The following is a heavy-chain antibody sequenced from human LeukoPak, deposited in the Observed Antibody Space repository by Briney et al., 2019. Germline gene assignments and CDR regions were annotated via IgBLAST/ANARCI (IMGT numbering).Heavy chain of an antibody. CDR2: IYPGDSDP. J-gene: IGHJ6*02. D-gene: IGHD3-10*01. CDR1: GYSFTRYW. Sequence: GESLNISCKGSGYSFTRYWIGWVRQIRRKGLEWIGIIYPGDSDPRHSPSFQCQVTISAVESITTPHLPCSSQEASDTPMYYCARRSVTMVRGVGYGMDVWGQGTTVTVSS. V-gene: IGHV5-51*01. CDR3: ARRSVTMVRGVGYGMDV.